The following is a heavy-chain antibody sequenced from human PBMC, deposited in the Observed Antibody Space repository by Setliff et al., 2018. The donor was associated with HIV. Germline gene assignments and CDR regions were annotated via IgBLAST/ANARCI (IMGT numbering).Heavy chain of an antibody. V-gene: IGHV4-31*03. J-gene: IGHJ5*02. CDR2: IHYSGSS. CDR3: ARVTWIQLWLGWFDP. D-gene: IGHD5-18*01. CDR1: GDSISSGGYY. Sequence: SETLSLTCTVSGDSISSGGYYWSWVRQHPGKGLEWIGYIHYSGSSYYNPSLRSRVTISVDTSKNQFSLKLGSVTAADTAVYFCARVTWIQLWLGWFDPWGQGTLVTVSS.